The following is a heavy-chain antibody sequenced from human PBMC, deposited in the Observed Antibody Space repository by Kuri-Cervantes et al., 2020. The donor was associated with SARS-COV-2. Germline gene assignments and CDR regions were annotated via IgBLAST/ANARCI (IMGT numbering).Heavy chain of an antibody. CDR2: ISGSRSYV. J-gene: IGHJ6*03. D-gene: IGHD3-16*01. CDR1: GFTFDDYT. Sequence: GESLKISCAASGFTFDDYTMNWVRQAPGKALEWVSSISGSRSYVYYADSVKGRFTISRDNSKNTLYLQMNSLRAEDTAVYYCANQGAFGPTNMDVWGKGTTVTVSS. CDR3: ANQGAFGPTNMDV. V-gene: IGHV3-21*04.